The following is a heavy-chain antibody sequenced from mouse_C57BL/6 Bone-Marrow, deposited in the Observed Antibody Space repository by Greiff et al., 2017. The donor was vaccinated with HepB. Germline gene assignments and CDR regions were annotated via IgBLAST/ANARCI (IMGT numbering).Heavy chain of an antibody. CDR3: ARGYYGNSYAY. Sequence: EVQLQQSGPELVKPGASVKMSCKASGYTFTDYNMHWVKQRHGKSLEWIGYINPNNGGTSYNQKFKGKTTLTVDKSSSTAYMQLRSLTSEDSAVYYCARGYYGNSYAYWGQGTLVTVSA. V-gene: IGHV1-22*01. J-gene: IGHJ3*01. D-gene: IGHD1-1*01. CDR2: INPNNGGT. CDR1: GYTFTDYN.